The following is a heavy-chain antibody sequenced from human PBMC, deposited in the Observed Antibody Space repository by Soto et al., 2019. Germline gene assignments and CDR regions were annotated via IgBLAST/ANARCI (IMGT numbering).Heavy chain of an antibody. Sequence: GGSLRLSCAASGFTFSSYAMHWVRQAPGKGLEWVAVISYDGSNKYYADSVKGRFTISRDNSKNTLYLQMNSLRAEDTAVYYCARGYSYATEFDYWGQGTLVTVS. CDR3: ARGYSYATEFDY. CDR2: ISYDGSNK. V-gene: IGHV3-30-3*01. CDR1: GFTFSSYA. J-gene: IGHJ4*02. D-gene: IGHD5-18*01.